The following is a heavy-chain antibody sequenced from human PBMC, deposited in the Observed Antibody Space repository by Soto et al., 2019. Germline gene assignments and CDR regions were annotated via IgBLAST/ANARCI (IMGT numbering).Heavy chain of an antibody. CDR3: ARGQGWGASDI. V-gene: IGHV3-21*01. CDR1: GFTFTRYS. D-gene: IGHD6-19*01. CDR2: ISSTTNYI. J-gene: IGHJ3*02. Sequence: GGSLRLSCAASGFTFTRYSMNWVRQAPGKGLEWVSSISSTTNYIYYADSMKGRFTVSRDNAKNSVYLEMNSLSAEDTAVYYCARGQGWGASDIWGQGTKVTVSS.